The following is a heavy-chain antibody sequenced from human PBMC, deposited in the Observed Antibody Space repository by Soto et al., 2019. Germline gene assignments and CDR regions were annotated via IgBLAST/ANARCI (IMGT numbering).Heavy chain of an antibody. CDR1: GFTFSSYA. CDR3: ANSVVAAKDWLNWFDP. D-gene: IGHD2-15*01. J-gene: IGHJ5*02. V-gene: IGHV3-23*01. CDR2: ISGSGGST. Sequence: GGSLRLSCAASGFTFSSYAMSWVRQAPGKGLEWVSAISGSGGSTYYADSVKGRFTISRDNSKNTLYLQMNSLRAEDTAVYYCANSVVAAKDWLNWFDPWGQGTLVTVSS.